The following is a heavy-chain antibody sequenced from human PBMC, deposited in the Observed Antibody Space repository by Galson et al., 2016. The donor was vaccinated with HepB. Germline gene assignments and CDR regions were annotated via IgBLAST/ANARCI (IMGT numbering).Heavy chain of an antibody. V-gene: IGHV3-30*18. J-gene: IGHJ6*02. CDR2: ISYDGSDK. CDR3: AKDVWRGSGTDYYGTDV. CDR1: GFTFSSYG. Sequence: SLRLSCAAYGFTFSSYGMRWVRQAPGKGLEWVAVISYDGSDKYYADSVKGRFTISRDNSKNTLYLQMSSLRAEDTAVYYCAKDVWRGSGTDYYGTDVLGQVTTVAVSS. D-gene: IGHD1-1*01.